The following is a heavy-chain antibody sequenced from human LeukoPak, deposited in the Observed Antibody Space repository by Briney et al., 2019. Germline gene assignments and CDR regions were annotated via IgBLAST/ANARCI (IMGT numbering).Heavy chain of an antibody. D-gene: IGHD3-3*01. CDR1: GFRFSSYP. V-gene: IGHV3-23*01. CDR2: ISGSGGST. CDR3: VKGGKNYDFWSFGY. Sequence: PRGCLRLSCAASGFRFSSYPMSWVRQAPGKGLEWVSSISGSGGSTYYTDSVKGRFAISRDNSKSTLYLQMNSLGTDDTALYYCVKGGKNYDFWSFGYWGQGTTVTASS. J-gene: IGHJ6*01.